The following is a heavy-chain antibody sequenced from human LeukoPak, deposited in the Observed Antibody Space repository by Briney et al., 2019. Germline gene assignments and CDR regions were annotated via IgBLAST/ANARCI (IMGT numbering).Heavy chain of an antibody. CDR3: AAAPIEMQQRGFDY. CDR1: GFTFTNSA. Sequence: SVKVSCKASGFTFTNSAMQWVRQARGQRLEWRGWIFVASGNTKYAQKFQERVTITRDMSTSTAYMELSSLRPEDTAVYYCAAAPIEMQQRGFDYWGQGTLVTVSS. CDR2: IFVASGNT. D-gene: IGHD5-24*01. J-gene: IGHJ4*02. V-gene: IGHV1-58*02.